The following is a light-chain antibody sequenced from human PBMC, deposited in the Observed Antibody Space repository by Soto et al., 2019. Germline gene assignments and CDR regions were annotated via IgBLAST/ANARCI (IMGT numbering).Light chain of an antibody. Sequence: DIQMTQSPSSLSASVGDRVTITCRASQSISSYLNWYQQKPGKAPKLLIYGASSLQSGVPSRFSGSGSGTDFTLTISSLQPEDFATYYCQQSYSMTLTFGGGTEVEIK. CDR1: QSISSY. V-gene: IGKV1-39*01. CDR2: GAS. J-gene: IGKJ4*01. CDR3: QQSYSMTLT.